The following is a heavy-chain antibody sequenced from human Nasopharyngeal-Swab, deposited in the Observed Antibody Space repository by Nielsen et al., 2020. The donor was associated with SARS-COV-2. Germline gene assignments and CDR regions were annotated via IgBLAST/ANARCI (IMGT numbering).Heavy chain of an antibody. CDR3: AKGGVSVYGDSYYFDF. Sequence: GGSLRLSCAASGFTFSSFTMNWVRQAPGKGLEWVSRISGSGSVAYYADSVKGRFTISRDNSKNAVYLQMNSLRAEDSAVYYCAKGGVSVYGDSYYFDFWGQGTLVTVSS. J-gene: IGHJ4*02. CDR1: GFTFSSFT. D-gene: IGHD4-17*01. V-gene: IGHV3-23*01. CDR2: ISGSGSVA.